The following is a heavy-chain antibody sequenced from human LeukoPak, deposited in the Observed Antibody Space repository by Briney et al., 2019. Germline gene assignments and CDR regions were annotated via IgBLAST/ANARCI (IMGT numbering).Heavy chain of an antibody. V-gene: IGHV4-34*01. CDR3: ARVPFRYCSSTSCYTANYYYYGMDV. Sequence: SETLSLTCAVYGGSFSGYYWSWIRQPPGKGLEWVGEINHSGSTNYNPSLKSRVTISVDTSKNQFSLKLSSVTAAYTAVYYCARVPFRYCSSTSCYTANYYYYGMDVWGQGTTVTVSS. J-gene: IGHJ6*02. CDR1: GGSFSGYY. D-gene: IGHD2-2*02. CDR2: INHSGST.